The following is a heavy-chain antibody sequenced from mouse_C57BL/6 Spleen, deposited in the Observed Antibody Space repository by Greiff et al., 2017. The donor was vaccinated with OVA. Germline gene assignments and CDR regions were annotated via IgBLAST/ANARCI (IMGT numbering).Heavy chain of an antibody. V-gene: IGHV3-6*01. J-gene: IGHJ1*03. CDR2: ISYDGSN. CDR1: GYSITSGYY. Sequence: DVQLQESGPGLVKPSQSLSLTCSVTGYSITSGYYWNWIRQFPGNKLEWMGYISYDGSNNYNPSLKNRISITRDTSKNQFFLKLNSVTTEDTATYYCAREWLLYGWYFDVWGTGTTVTVSS. CDR3: AREWLLYGWYFDV. D-gene: IGHD2-3*01.